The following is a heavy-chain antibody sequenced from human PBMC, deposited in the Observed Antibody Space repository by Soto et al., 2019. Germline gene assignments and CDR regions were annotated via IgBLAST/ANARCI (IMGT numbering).Heavy chain of an antibody. CDR3: ARAPPGYYYDSSGYLEVPDY. J-gene: IGHJ4*02. CDR2: IWYDGSNK. D-gene: IGHD3-22*01. CDR1: GFTFSSYG. V-gene: IGHV3-33*01. Sequence: QVQLVESGGGVVQPGRSLRLSCAASGFTFSSYGMHWVRQAPGKGLEWVAVIWYDGSNKYYADSMKGRFTISRDNSKNTLYLQMNSLRAEDTAVYYCARAPPGYYYDSSGYLEVPDYWGQGTLVTVSS.